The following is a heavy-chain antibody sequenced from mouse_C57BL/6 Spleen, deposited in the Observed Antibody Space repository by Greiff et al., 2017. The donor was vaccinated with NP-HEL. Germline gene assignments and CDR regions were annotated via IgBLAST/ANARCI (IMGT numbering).Heavy chain of an antibody. CDR2: IDPENGDT. CDR3: TTGSYYDMDD. CDR1: GFNIKDYY. V-gene: IGHV14-4*01. J-gene: IGHJ4*01. Sequence: VQLQQSGAELVRPGASVKLSCTASGFNIKDYYMHWVKQRPEQGLEWIGWIDPENGDTEYASKFQGKATITADTSSNTAYLQLSSLTSEDTAVYYCTTGSYYDMDDWGQGTSVTVSS.